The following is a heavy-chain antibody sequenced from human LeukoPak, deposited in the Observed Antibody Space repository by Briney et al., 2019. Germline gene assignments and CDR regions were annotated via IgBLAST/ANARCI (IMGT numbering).Heavy chain of an antibody. J-gene: IGHJ4*02. CDR1: GGSINSSNYY. Sequence: SETPSLTCTVSGGSINSSNYYWGWIRQPPGKGLEWIGSIYYSGSTYYNPSLKSRVSISVDTSKDRFSLKLSSVTAADTAVYYCARHRDSSGWYDFDYWGQGTLVTVSS. CDR2: IYYSGST. D-gene: IGHD6-19*01. CDR3: ARHRDSSGWYDFDY. V-gene: IGHV4-39*01.